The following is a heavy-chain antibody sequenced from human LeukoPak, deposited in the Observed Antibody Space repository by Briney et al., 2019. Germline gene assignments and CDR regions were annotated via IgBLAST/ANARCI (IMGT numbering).Heavy chain of an antibody. J-gene: IGHJ3*01. D-gene: IGHD2-15*01. V-gene: IGHV3-9*01. CDR3: VKDDGWYS. CDR1: GFTFSSYA. Sequence: GGSLRLSCAASGFTFSSYAMHWVRQAPGKGLEWVSGISLNSVKTGYADSVKGRFIISRDNAKNSLYLQMNSLRTEDTALYYCVKDDGWYSWGQGTMVTVSS. CDR2: ISLNSVKT.